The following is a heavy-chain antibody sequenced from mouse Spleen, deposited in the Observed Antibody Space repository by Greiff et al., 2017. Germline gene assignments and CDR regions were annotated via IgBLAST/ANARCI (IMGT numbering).Heavy chain of an antibody. CDR1: GFSLTSYG. CDR3: ATHTMITTWFAY. CDR2: IWSGGST. D-gene: IGHD2-4*01. V-gene: IGHV2-2*01. J-gene: IGHJ3*01. Sequence: VQLQQSGPGLVQPSQSLSITCTVSGFSLTSYGVHWVRQSPGKGLEWLGVIWSGGSTDYNAAFISRLSISKDNSKSQVFFKMNSLQADDTAIYYCATHTMITTWFAYWGQGTLVTVSA.